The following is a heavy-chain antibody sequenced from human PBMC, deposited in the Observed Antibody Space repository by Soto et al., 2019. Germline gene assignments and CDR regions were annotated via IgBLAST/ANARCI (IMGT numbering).Heavy chain of an antibody. CDR3: ARVPSPRDYGDYGEYFQH. D-gene: IGHD4-17*01. CDR2: IIPIFGTA. Sequence: GASVKVSCKASGGTFSSYAISWVRQAPGQGLEWMGGIIPIFGTANYAQKFQGRVTITADESTSTAYMELSSLRSEDTAVYYCARVPSPRDYGDYGEYFQHWGQGTLVTVSS. V-gene: IGHV1-69*13. CDR1: GGTFSSYA. J-gene: IGHJ1*01.